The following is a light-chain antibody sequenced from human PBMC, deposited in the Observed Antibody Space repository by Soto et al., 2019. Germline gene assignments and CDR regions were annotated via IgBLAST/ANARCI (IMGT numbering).Light chain of an antibody. V-gene: IGKV1-5*03. J-gene: IGKJ5*01. CDR2: KAS. CDR1: QTISSW. Sequence: DNQLKQFPYTLCGDVGDSVIITCRASQTISSWLAWYQQKPGKAPKLLIYKASTLKSGVPSRFSGSGSGTEFTLAISWLQPDGFATYFCHSRRLGEGTRLEI. CDR3: HSRR.